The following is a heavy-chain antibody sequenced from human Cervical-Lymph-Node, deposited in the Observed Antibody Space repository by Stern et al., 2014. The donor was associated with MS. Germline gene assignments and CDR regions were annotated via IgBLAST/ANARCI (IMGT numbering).Heavy chain of an antibody. J-gene: IGHJ3*02. CDR2: ISSYNGNT. V-gene: IGHV1-18*01. CDR1: ADTFTGYG. CDR3: VRDRAPYLHDAFDI. Sequence: QVQLVQSGAEVKKPGASVKVSCKASADTFTGYGISWVRQAPGQGLEWMGWISSYNGNTNYAQSLQGRVTMTTDTSTRTLYMELRSLRSDDTAVYYCVRDRAPYLHDAFDIWGQGTMVTVSS. D-gene: IGHD4-11*01.